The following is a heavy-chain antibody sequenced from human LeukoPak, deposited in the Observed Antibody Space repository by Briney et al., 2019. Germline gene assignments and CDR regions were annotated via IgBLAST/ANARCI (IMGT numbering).Heavy chain of an antibody. CDR1: GFTFSTYW. D-gene: IGHD3-22*01. CDR2: INGDGSGT. V-gene: IGHV3-74*01. CDR3: AGATYYYDSSGYADI. Sequence: GGSLRLSCAASGFTFSTYWMHWVRQVPGKGLVWVSRINGDGSGTTYADSVKGRFTISRDNAKNTLYLQMNSLRAEDTAVYYCAGATYYYDSSGYADIWGQGTMVTVSS. J-gene: IGHJ3*02.